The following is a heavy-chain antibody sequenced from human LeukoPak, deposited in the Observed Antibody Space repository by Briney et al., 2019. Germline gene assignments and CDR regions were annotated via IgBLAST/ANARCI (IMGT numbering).Heavy chain of an antibody. D-gene: IGHD7-27*01. CDR3: AKVKSRPWGSAFDGFDI. Sequence: LSLTCTVSGGSISSGDYYWSWVRQAPGKGLEWVSTVSRSGDNTYYADPVKGRFTISRDNLKKTLYMQMNSLRAEDTAVYYCAKVKSRPWGSAFDGFDIWGQGTMVTVSS. CDR1: GGSISSGDYY. J-gene: IGHJ3*02. V-gene: IGHV3-23*01. CDR2: VSRSGDNT.